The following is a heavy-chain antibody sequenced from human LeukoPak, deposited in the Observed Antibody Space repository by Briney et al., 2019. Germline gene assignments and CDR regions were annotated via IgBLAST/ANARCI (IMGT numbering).Heavy chain of an antibody. CDR3: AREDYAGNTAL. D-gene: IGHD4-23*01. Sequence: GGSLRLFRAASGFTVSSNYMRWVRQAAGEWLELVSVSYSGGRTYYADSEKRRFTISRDNSKNTLYLQMSSLIAEDTAVYYWAREDYAGNTALCGQETLLTVSS. V-gene: IGHV3-53*01. CDR2: SYSGGRT. J-gene: IGHJ4*02. CDR1: GFTVSSNY.